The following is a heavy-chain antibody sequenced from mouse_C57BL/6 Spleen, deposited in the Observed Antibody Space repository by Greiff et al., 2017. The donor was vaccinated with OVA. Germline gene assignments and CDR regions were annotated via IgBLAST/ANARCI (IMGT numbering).Heavy chain of an antibody. CDR1: GFTFSSSG. Sequence: VQLKESGGDLVKPGGSLKLSCAASGFTFSSSGMSWVRQTPDKRLEWVATISSGGSYTYYPDSVKGRFTISRDNAKNTLYLQMSSLKSEDTAMYYCATGFDYWGQGTTLTVSS. V-gene: IGHV5-6*01. J-gene: IGHJ2*01. CDR3: ATGFDY. CDR2: ISSGGSYT.